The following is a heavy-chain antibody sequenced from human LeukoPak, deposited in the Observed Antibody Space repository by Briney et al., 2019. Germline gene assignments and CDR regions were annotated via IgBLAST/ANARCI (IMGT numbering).Heavy chain of an antibody. V-gene: IGHV3-30-3*01. CDR3: ARGVGGLAFDI. CDR2: ISDDRNNK. J-gene: IGHJ3*02. Sequence: GGSLRLSCAASGFTFSSYAMHWVRQAPGKGLEWVAVISDDRNNKYYADSVKGRFTISRDDSKDTLYLQMNSLRAEDTAVFYCARGVGGLAFDIWGQGTMVTVSS. D-gene: IGHD2-15*01. CDR1: GFTFSSYA.